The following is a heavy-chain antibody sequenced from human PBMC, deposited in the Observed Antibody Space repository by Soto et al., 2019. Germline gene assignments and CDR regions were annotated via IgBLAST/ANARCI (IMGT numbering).Heavy chain of an antibody. V-gene: IGHV1-18*01. CDR1: CYTFSSYG. J-gene: IGHJ5*02. CDR2: ISAYNGNT. CDR3: ARSIGQQLVLPRTWFDP. Sequence: GAPVKVSFKASCYTFSSYGISWVRQAPGQGLEWMGWISAYNGNTNYAQKLQGRVTMTTDTSTSTAYMELRSLRSDDTAVYYCARSIGQQLVLPRTWFDPWGQGTLVTVSS. D-gene: IGHD6-13*01.